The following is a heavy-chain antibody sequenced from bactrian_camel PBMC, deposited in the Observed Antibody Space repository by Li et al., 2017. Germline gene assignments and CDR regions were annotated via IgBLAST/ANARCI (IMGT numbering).Heavy chain of an antibody. J-gene: IGHJ6*01. Sequence: VQLVESGGGSVQAGGSLRLSCVVSGFFFSDSDYLMAWFRQAPDKEREGVAAIDNDGRTMYLTSVKGRFTISRDNANTISLMMSSLKPEDTAMYYCAISDTCASLEFGYSGQGTQVTVS. CDR1: GFFFSDSD. CDR3: AISDTCASLEFGY. CDR2: IDNDGRT. V-gene: IGHV3S53*01.